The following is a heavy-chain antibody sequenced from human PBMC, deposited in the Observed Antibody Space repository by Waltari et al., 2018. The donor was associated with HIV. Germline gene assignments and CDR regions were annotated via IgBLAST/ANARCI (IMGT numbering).Heavy chain of an antibody. CDR3: ARGSRAYYDFWSGRLNYYYYGMDV. CDR1: GGSFSGYY. D-gene: IGHD3-3*01. Sequence: QVQLQQWGAGLLKPSETLSLTCAVYGGSFSGYYWSWIRQPPGKGLEWIGEINHSGSTNYNPSLKSRVTISVDTSKNQFSLKLSSVTAADTAVYYCARGSRAYYDFWSGRLNYYYYGMDVWGQGTTVTVSS. CDR2: INHSGST. V-gene: IGHV4-34*01. J-gene: IGHJ6*02.